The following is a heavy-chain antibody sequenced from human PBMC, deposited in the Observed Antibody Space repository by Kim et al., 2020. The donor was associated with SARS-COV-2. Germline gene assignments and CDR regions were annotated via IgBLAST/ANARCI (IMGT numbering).Heavy chain of an antibody. V-gene: IGHV3-30*04. J-gene: IGHJ4*01. Sequence: GGSLRLSCAASGFTFSSYAMHWVRQAPGKGLEWVAVISYDGSNKYYADSVKGRFTISRDNSKNTLYLQMNSLRADDTAVYYCARDPLSRGASGPIDFWG. CDR3: ARDPLSRGASGPIDF. CDR1: GFTFSSYA. CDR2: ISYDGSNK. D-gene: IGHD6-25*01.